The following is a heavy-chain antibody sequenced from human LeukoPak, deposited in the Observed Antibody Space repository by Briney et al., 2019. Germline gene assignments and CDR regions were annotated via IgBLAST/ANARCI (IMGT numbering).Heavy chain of an antibody. J-gene: IGHJ4*02. V-gene: IGHV1-2*02. CDR3: ARVRGSSCDY. CDR2: IRGDTGDT. Sequence: GASVTVSCKPSGYTLSDYYMHWVRQAPGQGLEWMGWIRGDTGDTDSPQKFQGRVTMTRDASTKTAYMELSRLRYDDTAMYFCARVRGSSCDYWGQGTLVTVSS. CDR1: GYTLSDYY. D-gene: IGHD6-13*01.